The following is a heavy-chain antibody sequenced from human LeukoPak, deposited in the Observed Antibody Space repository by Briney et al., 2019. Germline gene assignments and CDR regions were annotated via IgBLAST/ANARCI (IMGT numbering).Heavy chain of an antibody. CDR3: ARDGLAARLVYYMDV. D-gene: IGHD6-6*01. V-gene: IGHV3-21*01. Sequence: PGGSLRLSCAASGFTFSSYSMNWVRQAPGKGLEWVSSISSGSSYTYYADSVKGRFTISRDNAKNSLYLQMSSLRAEDTAVYYCARDGLAARLVYYMDVWGKGTTVTVSS. CDR1: GFTFSSYS. J-gene: IGHJ6*03. CDR2: ISSGSSYT.